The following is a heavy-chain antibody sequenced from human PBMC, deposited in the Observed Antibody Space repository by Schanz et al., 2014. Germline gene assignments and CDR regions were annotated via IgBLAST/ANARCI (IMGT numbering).Heavy chain of an antibody. J-gene: IGHJ4*02. CDR2: IIPGLDTA. CDR1: EDTFNNYA. D-gene: IGHD1-1*01. Sequence: QVQLVQSGAEVKKPGSSVKVSCKASEDTFNNYAINWVRQAPGQGLEWMGRIIPGLDTANYAQKLQGRVTITADKSTSTAYMELRSLRSDDTAVYYCVRELSGGTFDYWGQGALVTVSS. V-gene: IGHV1-69*04. CDR3: VRELSGGTFDY.